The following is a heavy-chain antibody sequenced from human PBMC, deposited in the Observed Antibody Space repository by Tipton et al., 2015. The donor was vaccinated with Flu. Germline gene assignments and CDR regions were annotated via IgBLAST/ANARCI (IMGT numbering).Heavy chain of an antibody. CDR1: GHTFTSYD. CDR3: ARGFETDVALTYYHYYYMDV. V-gene: IGHV1-8*01. Sequence: QSGPEVKKPGASVKVSCKASGHTFTSYDINWVRQATGQGLEWMGWMNPNSGNTGYAQKFQGRVTMTRNTSISTAYMELSSLRSEDTAVYYCARGFETDVALTYYHYYYMDVWGKGTTVTVSS. J-gene: IGHJ6*03. CDR2: MNPNSGNT. D-gene: IGHD1-14*01.